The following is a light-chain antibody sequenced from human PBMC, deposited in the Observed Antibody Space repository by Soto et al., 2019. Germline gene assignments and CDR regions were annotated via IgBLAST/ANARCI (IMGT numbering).Light chain of an antibody. CDR2: EVS. J-gene: IGLJ1*01. CDR1: SSDIGGYNY. CDR3: SSYTSSSTLYV. Sequence: QSALTQPASVSGSPGQSIPISCAGTSSDIGGYNYVSWYQQHPGKAPKVMIYEVSNRPSGVSNRFSGSKSGNTASLTISGLQAEDEADYYCSSYTSSSTLYVFGSGTKVTVL. V-gene: IGLV2-14*01.